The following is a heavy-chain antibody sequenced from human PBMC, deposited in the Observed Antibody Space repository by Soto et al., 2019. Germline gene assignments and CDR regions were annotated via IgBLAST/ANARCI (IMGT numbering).Heavy chain of an antibody. CDR3: ARDRFSVVVVAATGFWFDP. Sequence: GGSLRLSCAASGFTFSDYYMSWIRQAPGKGLEWVSYISSSGSTIYYADSVKGRFTISRDNAKNSLYLQMNSLRAEDTAVYYCARDRFSVVVVAATGFWFDPWGQGTLVTVSS. V-gene: IGHV3-11*01. D-gene: IGHD2-15*01. J-gene: IGHJ5*02. CDR1: GFTFSDYY. CDR2: ISSSGSTI.